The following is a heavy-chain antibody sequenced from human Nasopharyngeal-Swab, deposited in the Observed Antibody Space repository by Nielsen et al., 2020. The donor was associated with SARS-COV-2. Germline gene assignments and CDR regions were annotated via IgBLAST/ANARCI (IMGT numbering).Heavy chain of an antibody. CDR1: GYTFTGYY. D-gene: IGHD5-12*01. Sequence: VSVKVSCKASGYTFTGYYMHWVRQAPGQGLEWMGWINPNSGGTNYAQKFQGWVTMTRDTSISTAYMELSRLRSDDTAVYYCARERRIVATILSDYYYGMDVWGQGTTVTVSS. CDR2: INPNSGGT. J-gene: IGHJ6*02. V-gene: IGHV1-2*04. CDR3: ARERRIVATILSDYYYGMDV.